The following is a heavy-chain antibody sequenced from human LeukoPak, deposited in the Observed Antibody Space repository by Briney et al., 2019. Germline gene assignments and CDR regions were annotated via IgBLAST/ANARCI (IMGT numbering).Heavy chain of an antibody. Sequence: ASVKVSCKASGYTFTSYGISWVRQAPGQGLEWMGWISAYNGNTNYAQKLQGRVTMTTDTSTSPAYMELRSLRSDTPAVNYCARDYHGSWSLPTFDYWGQGTLLTV. V-gene: IGHV1-18*01. CDR1: GYTFTSYG. J-gene: IGHJ4*02. CDR3: ARDYHGSWSLPTFDY. CDR2: ISAYNGNT. D-gene: IGHD3-10*01.